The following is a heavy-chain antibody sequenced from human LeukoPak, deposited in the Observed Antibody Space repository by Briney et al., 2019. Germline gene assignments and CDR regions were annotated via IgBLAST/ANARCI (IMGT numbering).Heavy chain of an antibody. V-gene: IGHV3-30*02. D-gene: IGHD1-26*01. CDR3: AKNRGAGSHFYYHMNV. CDR2: IRYDGSNK. J-gene: IGHJ6*03. CDR1: GFTFSSYG. Sequence: PGGSLRLSCAASGFTFSSYGMHWVRQAPGKGLEWVAFIRYDGSNKYYADSVKGRFTISRDNSKNMVYLQVNSLRADDTAVYYCAKNRGAGSHFYYHMNVWGKGTTVTVSS.